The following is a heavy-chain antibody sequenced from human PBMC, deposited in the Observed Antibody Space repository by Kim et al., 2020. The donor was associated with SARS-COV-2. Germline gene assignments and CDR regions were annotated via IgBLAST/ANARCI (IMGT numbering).Heavy chain of an antibody. V-gene: IGHV1-18*04. Sequence: ASVKVSCKASGYTFTSYGISWVRQAPGQGLEWMGWISAYNGNTNYAQKLQGRVTMTTDTSTSTAYMELRSLRSDDTAVYYCARVYAGATTGFYYYYYGMDVCGQRTPVTVS. CDR2: ISAYNGNT. CDR1: GYTFTSYG. D-gene: IGHD1-26*01. J-gene: IGHJ6*02. CDR3: ARVYAGATTGFYYYYYGMDV.